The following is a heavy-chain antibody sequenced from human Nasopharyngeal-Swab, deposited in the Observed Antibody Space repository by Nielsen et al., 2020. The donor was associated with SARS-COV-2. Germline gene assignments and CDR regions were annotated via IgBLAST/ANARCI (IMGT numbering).Heavy chain of an antibody. D-gene: IGHD3-22*01. J-gene: IGHJ4*02. V-gene: IGHV4-34*01. Sequence: WIRQPPGKGLEWIGEINHSGSTNYNPSLKSRVTISVDTSKNLFSLKLSSVTAADTAVYYCARGQGPRHYYDSSGYYYDVLGRGYYFDYWGQGTLVTVSS. CDR3: ARGQGPRHYYDSSGYYYDVLGRGYYFDY. CDR2: INHSGST.